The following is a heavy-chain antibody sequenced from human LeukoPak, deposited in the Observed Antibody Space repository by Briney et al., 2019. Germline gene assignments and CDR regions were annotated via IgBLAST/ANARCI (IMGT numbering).Heavy chain of an antibody. CDR3: ARYGDYKSDDAFAF. D-gene: IGHD4-17*01. CDR1: GGSISSNY. V-gene: IGHV4-59*01. CDR2: IFYTGST. J-gene: IGHJ3*01. Sequence: PSETLSLTCTVSGGSISSNYWSWIRQPPGTGLEWIGYIFYTGSTTYSPSLKSRVTISTDTSRKKFSLNLNSVTAADTAVYYCARYGDYKSDDAFAFWGQGTMVTVSS.